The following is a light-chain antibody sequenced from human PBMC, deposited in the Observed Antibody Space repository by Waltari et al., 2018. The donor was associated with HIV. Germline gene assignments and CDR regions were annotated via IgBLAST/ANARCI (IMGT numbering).Light chain of an antibody. V-gene: IGLV1-40*01. CDR3: NSRDSSGNHVV. J-gene: IGLJ2*01. Sequence: QSVLTPPPSVSGAPGQRVPISCTGITPTIGAGYNVPWYQHLPGTAPKRLNYGNNNRPSGVPDRFSGSSSGNTASLTITGAQAEDEADYYCNSRDSSGNHVVFGGGTKLTVL. CDR1: TPTIGAGYN. CDR2: GNN.